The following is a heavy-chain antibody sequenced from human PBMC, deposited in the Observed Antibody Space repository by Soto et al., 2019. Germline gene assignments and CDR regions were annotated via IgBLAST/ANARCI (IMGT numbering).Heavy chain of an antibody. J-gene: IGHJ4*02. Sequence: AGGSLRLSCAASGLTFSSYSMNWVRQAPGKGLEWVSYISSSSSTIYDADSVKGRFTISRDNAKNSLYLQMNSLRAEDTAVYYCARAPYDFWSGYSDYWGQGTLVTVSS. CDR2: ISSSSSTI. V-gene: IGHV3-48*01. D-gene: IGHD3-3*01. CDR3: ARAPYDFWSGYSDY. CDR1: GLTFSSYS.